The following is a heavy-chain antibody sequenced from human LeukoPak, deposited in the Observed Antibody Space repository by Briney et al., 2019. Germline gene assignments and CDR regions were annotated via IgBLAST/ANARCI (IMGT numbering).Heavy chain of an antibody. V-gene: IGHV1-2*02. CDR2: INPNSGDT. Sequence: ASVKVSCKASGGTFSSYAISWVRQAPGQGLEWMGWINPNSGDTKYAQKFQGRVTMARDTSINTAYMELTSLRSDDTAVYYCARDVTGGIAAWVYWGQGTLVTVSS. D-gene: IGHD2-21*01. CDR3: ARDVTGGIAAWVY. J-gene: IGHJ4*02. CDR1: GGTFSSYA.